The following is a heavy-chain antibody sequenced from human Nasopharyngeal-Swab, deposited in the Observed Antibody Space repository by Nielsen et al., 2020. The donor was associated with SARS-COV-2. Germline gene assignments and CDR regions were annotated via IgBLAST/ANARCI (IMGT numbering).Heavy chain of an antibody. CDR3: ARDAYPGYI. D-gene: IGHD2-2*01. J-gene: IGHJ3*02. CDR2: ISSSGSTI. CDR1: GFTFSSYE. Sequence: AGSLRLSCAASGFTFSSYEMNWVRQAPGKGLEWVSYISSSGSTIYYADSVKGRFTISRDNAKNSLYLQMNSLRAEDTAVYYCARDAYPGYIWGQGTMVTVSS. V-gene: IGHV3-48*03.